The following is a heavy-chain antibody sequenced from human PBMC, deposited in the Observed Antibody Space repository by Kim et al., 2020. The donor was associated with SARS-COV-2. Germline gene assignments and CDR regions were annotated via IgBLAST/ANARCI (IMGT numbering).Heavy chain of an antibody. CDR1: GFTFDDYA. CDR2: ISWNSGSI. V-gene: IGHV3-9*01. Sequence: ALRLSCAASGFTFDDYAMHWVRQAPGKGLEWVSGISWNSGSIGYADSVKGRFTISRDNAKNSLYLQMNSLRAEDTALYYCAKGSKGVIITPFDYWGQGTLVTVSS. D-gene: IGHD3-10*01. CDR3: AKGSKGVIITPFDY. J-gene: IGHJ4*02.